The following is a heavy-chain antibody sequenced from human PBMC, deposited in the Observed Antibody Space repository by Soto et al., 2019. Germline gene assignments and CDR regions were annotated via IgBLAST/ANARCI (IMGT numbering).Heavy chain of an antibody. CDR1: GFTFSSFA. D-gene: IGHD6-13*01. CDR3: AKVKGIAAGWGMDV. Sequence: PGGSLRLSCVASGFTFSSFAMHWVRQAAGKGLEWVAVMSYDGRNKNYADSVEGRVTISRDNSKNTLYLQMNSLRAEDTAVYYCAKVKGIAAGWGMDVWGQGTAVTVSS. J-gene: IGHJ6*02. CDR2: MSYDGRNK. V-gene: IGHV3-30*04.